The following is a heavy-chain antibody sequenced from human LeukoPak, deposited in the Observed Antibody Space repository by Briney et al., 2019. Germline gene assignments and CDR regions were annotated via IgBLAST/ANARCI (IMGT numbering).Heavy chain of an antibody. CDR1: GGSFSGYY. CDR3: ARSIVGATKHDY. Sequence: SETLSLTCAVYGGSFSGYYWSWIRQPPGKGLEWIGEINHSGSTNYNPSLKSRVTISVDTSKNQFSLKLSSVTAADTAVCYCARSIVGATKHDYWGQGTLVTVSS. CDR2: INHSGST. V-gene: IGHV4-34*01. J-gene: IGHJ4*02. D-gene: IGHD1-26*01.